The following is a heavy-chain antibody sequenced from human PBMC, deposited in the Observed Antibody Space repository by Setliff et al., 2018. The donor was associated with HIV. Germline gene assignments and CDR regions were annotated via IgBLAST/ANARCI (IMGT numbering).Heavy chain of an antibody. J-gene: IGHJ4*02. CDR2: ISGYNGNT. CDR3: ARGQIIVARSSSTVTAIDY. V-gene: IGHV1-18*01. Sequence: ASVKVSCKASGYTFINYGVTWVRQAPGQGLEWMGWISGYNGNTNYAQKSQGRVTMTTDTSTNTAYMELRSLRSDDTAVYYCARGQIIVARSSSTVTAIDYWGQGTQVTVSS. CDR1: GYTFINYG. D-gene: IGHD4-17*01.